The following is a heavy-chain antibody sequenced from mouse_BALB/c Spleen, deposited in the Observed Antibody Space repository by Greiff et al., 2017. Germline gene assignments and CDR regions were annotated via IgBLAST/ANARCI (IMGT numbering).Heavy chain of an antibody. J-gene: IGHJ4*01. CDR3: ARVTDYYAMDY. V-gene: IGHV7-3*02. CDR1: GFTFTDYY. CDR2: IRNKANGYTT. Sequence: EVKLMESGGGLVQPGGSLRLSCATSGFTFTDYYMSWVRQPPGKALEWLGFIRNKANGYTTEYSASVKGRFTISRDNSQSILYLQMNTLRAEDSATYYCARVTDYYAMDYWGQGTSVTVSS.